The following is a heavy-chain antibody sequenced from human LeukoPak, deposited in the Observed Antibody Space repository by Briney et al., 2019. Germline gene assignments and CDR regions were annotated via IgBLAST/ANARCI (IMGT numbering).Heavy chain of an antibody. CDR2: IHYDGSNK. CDR3: ARHHIAVAGRAFDY. CDR1: GFTFSSFG. V-gene: IGHV3-30*02. Sequence: PGGSLRLSCAASGFTFSSFGMHWVRQAPGKGLEWVAFIHYDGSNKYYADSVKGRFTISRDNSKNTLYLQMNSLRAEDTAVYYCARHHIAVAGRAFDYWGQGTLVTVSS. D-gene: IGHD6-19*01. J-gene: IGHJ4*02.